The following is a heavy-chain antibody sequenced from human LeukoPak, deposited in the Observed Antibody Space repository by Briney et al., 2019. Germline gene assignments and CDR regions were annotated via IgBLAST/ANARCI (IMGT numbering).Heavy chain of an antibody. J-gene: IGHJ4*02. CDR3: AREFDGSASGAGY. CDR1: GFTFSRYS. CDR2: MSSSSGLI. V-gene: IGHV3-21*01. D-gene: IGHD1-26*01. Sequence: GGSLRLSCAASGFTFSRYSMNWVRQAPGRGLEWVSSMSSSSGLIYYGDSVKGRFTVSRDNAKRSLYLQMNSLRADDAAVYYCAREFDGSASGAGYWGQGTLVTVSS.